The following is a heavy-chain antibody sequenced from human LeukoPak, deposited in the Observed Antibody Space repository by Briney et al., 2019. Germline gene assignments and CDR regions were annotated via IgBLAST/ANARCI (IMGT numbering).Heavy chain of an antibody. CDR1: GFTFSSYA. CDR2: ISGSGGST. V-gene: IGHV3-23*01. CDR3: AKVKGPFYDFWSGYYGGYYFDY. Sequence: PGGSLRLSCAASGFTFSSYAMSWVRQAPGKGLKWVSAISGSGGSTYYADSVKGRFTISRDNSKNTLYLQMNSLRAEDTAVYYRAKVKGPFYDFWSGYYGGYYFDYWGQGTLVTVSS. J-gene: IGHJ4*02. D-gene: IGHD3-3*01.